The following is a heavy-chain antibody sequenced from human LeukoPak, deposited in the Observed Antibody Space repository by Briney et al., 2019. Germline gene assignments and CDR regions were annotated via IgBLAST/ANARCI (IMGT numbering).Heavy chain of an antibody. V-gene: IGHV4-31*03. D-gene: IGHD2-15*01. CDR1: GGSISSGGYY. J-gene: IGHJ4*02. CDR3: ASYCSGGSCYNPSFDY. CDR2: IYYSGST. Sequence: PSETLSLTCTVSGGSISSGGYYWSWIRQHPGKGLEWIGYIYYSGSTYYNPSLKSRVIISVDTSKNQFSLRLSSVTAADTAVYYCASYCSGGSCYNPSFDYWGQGTLVTVSS.